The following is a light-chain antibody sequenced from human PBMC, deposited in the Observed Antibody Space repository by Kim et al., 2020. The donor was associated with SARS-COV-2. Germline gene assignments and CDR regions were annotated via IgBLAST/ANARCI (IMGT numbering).Light chain of an antibody. CDR2: DAS. Sequence: SLTPGERATRSCRASQNISSYLAWYQQKPGQAPRLLIYDASNRATGIPARFSGSGSGTDFTLTISSLEPEDFAVYYCQQRSNWLTFGGGTKVDIK. CDR1: QNISSY. V-gene: IGKV3-11*01. CDR3: QQRSNWLT. J-gene: IGKJ4*01.